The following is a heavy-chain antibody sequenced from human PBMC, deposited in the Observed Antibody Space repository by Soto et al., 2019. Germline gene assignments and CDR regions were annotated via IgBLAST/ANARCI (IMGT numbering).Heavy chain of an antibody. D-gene: IGHD3-10*01. CDR3: AENYYGSGSYRY. CDR1: GFTFSSYA. CDR2: ISGSGGST. V-gene: IGHV3-23*01. J-gene: IGHJ4*02. Sequence: PGGSLRLSCAASGFTFSSYAMIWVRQAPGKGLEWVSAISGSGGSTYYADSVKGRFTISRDNSKNTLYLQMNSLRAEDTAVYYCAENYYGSGSYRYWGQGTLVTVSS.